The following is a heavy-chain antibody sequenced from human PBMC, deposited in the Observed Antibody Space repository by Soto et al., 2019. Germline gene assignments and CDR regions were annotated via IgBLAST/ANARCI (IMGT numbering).Heavy chain of an antibody. J-gene: IGHJ4*02. CDR1: GFTFSSYG. CDR3: AKENGYSSSWFEFDY. D-gene: IGHD6-13*01. CDR2: IYSGGST. Sequence: PGGSLRLSCAASGFTFSSYGMHWVRQAPGKGLEWVSVIYSGGSTYYADSVKGRFTISRDNSKNTLYLQMNSLRAEDTAVYYCAKENGYSSSWFEFDYWGQGTLVTVSS. V-gene: IGHV3-NL1*01.